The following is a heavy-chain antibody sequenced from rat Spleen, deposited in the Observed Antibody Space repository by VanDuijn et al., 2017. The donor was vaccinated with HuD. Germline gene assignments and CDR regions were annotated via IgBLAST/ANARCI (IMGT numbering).Heavy chain of an antibody. V-gene: IGHV5-19*01. CDR1: GFTFSNYG. J-gene: IGHJ2*01. CDR3: ARRETSFDY. Sequence: EVQLVESGGGLVQPGRSLTLSCEASGFTFSNYGMHWIRQAPTKGLEWVASINSGGDVTYYPNSVKGRFTISRDNANNTLYLQMDSLRSEDTASYYCARRETSFDYWGQGVMVTVSS. CDR2: INSGGDVT.